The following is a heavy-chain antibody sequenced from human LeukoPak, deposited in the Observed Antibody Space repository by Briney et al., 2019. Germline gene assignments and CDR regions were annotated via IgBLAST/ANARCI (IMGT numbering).Heavy chain of an antibody. CDR1: GYTFTGYY. CDR3: ARDPSRVFRFLEWLSHYFDY. Sequence: ASVKVSCKASGYTFTGYYMHWGRQAPGQGREWMGWINPNSGGTNYAQKFQGRVTMTRDTSISTAYMELSRLRSDDTAVYYCARDPSRVFRFLEWLSHYFDYWGQGTLVTVSS. CDR2: INPNSGGT. V-gene: IGHV1-2*02. J-gene: IGHJ4*02. D-gene: IGHD3-3*01.